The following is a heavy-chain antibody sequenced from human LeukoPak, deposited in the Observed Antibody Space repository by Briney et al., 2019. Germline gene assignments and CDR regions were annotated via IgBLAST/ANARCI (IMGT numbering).Heavy chain of an antibody. CDR3: PRVHGSTYHSSGYYYYFDY. Sequence: SETLSLTCTVSGYSISSGYYWGWIRQPPGKGLEWIASMYHSGSTSYNPSLKNRVTISVDTSKNQFSLKLSSVTAADKAVYYWPRVHGSTYHSSGYYYYFDYWGQGTLVTVSS. J-gene: IGHJ4*02. D-gene: IGHD3-22*01. V-gene: IGHV4-38-2*02. CDR1: GYSISSGYY. CDR2: MYHSGST.